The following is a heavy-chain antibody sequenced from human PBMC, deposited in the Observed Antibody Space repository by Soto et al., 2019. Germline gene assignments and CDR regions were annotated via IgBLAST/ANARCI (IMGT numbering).Heavy chain of an antibody. CDR3: ASAGVSSWFDP. CDR2: INPSGGST. D-gene: IGHD6-6*01. CDR1: GYTFTSYY. V-gene: IGHV1-46*01. Sequence: ASVKVSCKASGYTFTSYYMHWVRQAPGQGLEGMGIINPSGGSTSYAQKFQGRVTMTRDTSTSTVYMELSSLRSEDTAVYYCASAGVSSWFDPWGQGTLVTVSS. J-gene: IGHJ5*02.